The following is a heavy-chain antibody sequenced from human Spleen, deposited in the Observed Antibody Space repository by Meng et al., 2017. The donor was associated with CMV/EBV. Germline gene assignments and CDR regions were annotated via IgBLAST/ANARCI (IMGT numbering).Heavy chain of an antibody. CDR2: VNPNTGDT. CDR1: GYTFAAYF. CDR3: ARDDCGGGCYSGSFDF. V-gene: IGHV1-2*02. D-gene: IGHD2-21*02. J-gene: IGHJ4*02. Sequence: ASVKVSCKASGYTFAAYFMHWVRQAPGQGLEWMGWVNPNTGDTKYSQKFQGRVTMARDTSTSTAYMELRSLRSDDTAVYYCARDDCGGGCYSGSFDFWGQGTLVTVSS.